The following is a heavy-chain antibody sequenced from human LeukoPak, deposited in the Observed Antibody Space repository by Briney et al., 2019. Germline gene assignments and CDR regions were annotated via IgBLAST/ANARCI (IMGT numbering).Heavy chain of an antibody. J-gene: IGHJ4*02. CDR1: GYTFIDYY. CDR3: ATLGEDKTDTPFDY. V-gene: IGHV1-2*06. Sequence: ASVKVSCKTSGYTFIDYYVHWIRQAPGQGLEWMGRINPSTGGTDFAQKFQGKVSVTRDTSISTAYMELSRLGSDDTAVYYCATLGEDKTDTPFDYWGQGTLVTVSS. D-gene: IGHD3-16*01. CDR2: INPSTGGT.